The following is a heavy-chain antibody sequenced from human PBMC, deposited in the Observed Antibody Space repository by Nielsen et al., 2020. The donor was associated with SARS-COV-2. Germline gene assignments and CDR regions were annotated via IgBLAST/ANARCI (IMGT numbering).Heavy chain of an antibody. J-gene: IGHJ4*02. CDR2: INPSGGST. D-gene: IGHD3-9*01. V-gene: IGHV1-46*01. CDR3: ARDVNLTGYYSY. CDR1: GYTFTNYG. Sequence: ASVKVSCKASGYTFTNYGISWVRQAPGQGLEWMGVINPSGGSTNYAQKFQGRVTMTRDTSTSTVYMELSSLRSEDTAVYYCARDVNLTGYYSYWGQGTLVTVSS.